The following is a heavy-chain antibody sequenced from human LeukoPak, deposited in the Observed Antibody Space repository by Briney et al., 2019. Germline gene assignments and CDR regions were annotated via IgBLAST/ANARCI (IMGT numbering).Heavy chain of an antibody. D-gene: IGHD3-22*01. CDR1: GFPFSDYS. CDR3: ARTRKDYYDNSGLFDS. V-gene: IGHV3-48*04. Sequence: GGSLRLSCTASGFPFSDYSMNWVRQAPGKGLEWVSYISSSGSTMYYGDSVKGRFTISRDNAKNSLFLQMNSLRAEDTAVYFCARTRKDYYDNSGLFDSWGQGTLVTVSS. J-gene: IGHJ4*02. CDR2: ISSSGSTM.